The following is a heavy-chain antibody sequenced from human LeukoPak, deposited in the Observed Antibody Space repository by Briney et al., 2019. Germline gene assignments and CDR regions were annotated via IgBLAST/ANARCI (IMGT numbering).Heavy chain of an antibody. V-gene: IGHV4-61*09. CDR1: GGSISSGFYD. CDR3: TKGRGI. J-gene: IGHJ4*02. D-gene: IGHD3-10*01. CDR2: IYTSKSM. Sequence: SETLSLTCAVSGGSISSGFYDWYWIRQPAGKGLEWIGHIYTSKSMNYNPSLKSRVTISVDTSKNQFSLKLTSVTAADTAVYYCTKGRGIWGQGTLVTVSS.